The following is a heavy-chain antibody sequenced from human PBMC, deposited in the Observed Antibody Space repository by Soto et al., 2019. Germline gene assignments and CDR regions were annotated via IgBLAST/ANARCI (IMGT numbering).Heavy chain of an antibody. J-gene: IGHJ5*02. Sequence: ASVKVSCKASGYTFTSSGISWVRQAPRQGLEWMGWISVYNGNTNYAQNFQGRVSMTTDTSTSTVYMELRNLRSDDTAVYYCARGVVVPAATGKTWFDPWGQGTLVTVSS. CDR3: ARGVVVPAATGKTWFDP. V-gene: IGHV1-18*01. D-gene: IGHD2-2*01. CDR2: ISVYNGNT. CDR1: GYTFTSSG.